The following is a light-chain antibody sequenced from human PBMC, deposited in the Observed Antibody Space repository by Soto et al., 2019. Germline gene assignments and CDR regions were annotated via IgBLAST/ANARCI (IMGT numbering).Light chain of an antibody. V-gene: IGKV3-20*01. CDR1: QSVNSRF. Sequence: EIVLTQSPGTLSLSPGQRATLSCRASQSVNSRFLAWYQQRPGQAPRLLIYGASRGATGIPDRFSGSGSGTDFTLTISRLEPEDFAMYYCQQYGSSPYTFGQGTKVDIK. CDR2: GAS. J-gene: IGKJ2*01. CDR3: QQYGSSPYT.